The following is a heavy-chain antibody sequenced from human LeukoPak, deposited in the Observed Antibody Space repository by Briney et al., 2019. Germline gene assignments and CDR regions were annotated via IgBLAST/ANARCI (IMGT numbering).Heavy chain of an antibody. CDR1: GGSISSYY. D-gene: IGHD3-16*01. Sequence: SETLSLTCTVSGGSISSYYWSWIRQPPGKGLEWMGDIYYSGSTNYNPSLKSRVTISVDTSKNQFSLKLSSVTAADTAVYYCARGGGRFYYYYYYMDVWGKGTTVTVSS. CDR2: IYYSGST. V-gene: IGHV4-59*01. J-gene: IGHJ6*03. CDR3: ARGGGRFYYYYYYMDV.